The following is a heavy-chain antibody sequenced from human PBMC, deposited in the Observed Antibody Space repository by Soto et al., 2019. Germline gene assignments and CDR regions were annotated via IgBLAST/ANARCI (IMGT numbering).Heavy chain of an antibody. J-gene: IGHJ4*02. CDR1: GFTFSSSA. D-gene: IGHD6-13*01. V-gene: IGHV3-23*01. Sequence: GGSLRLSCAASGFTFSSSAMSWVRQAPGRGLEWFSTISGSGGTPYYADSVKGRFTISRDNSKNTLYLVLNSLRAEDTAVYYCAMGLAAAGPLDYWGQGTLVPVSS. CDR3: AMGLAAAGPLDY. CDR2: ISGSGGTP.